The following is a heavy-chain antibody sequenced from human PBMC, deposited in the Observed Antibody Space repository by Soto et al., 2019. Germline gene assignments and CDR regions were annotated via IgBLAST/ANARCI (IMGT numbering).Heavy chain of an antibody. Sequence: PGGSLRLSCAASGFTFSSFAMSWVRQAPGKGLEWVAVISYDGSNKYYADSVKGRFTISRDNSKNTLYLQMNSLRAEDTAVYYCARALRGYCSSTSCYLYYYYYYGMDVWGQGTTVTVSS. V-gene: IGHV3-30-3*01. CDR3: ARALRGYCSSTSCYLYYYYYYGMDV. J-gene: IGHJ6*02. CDR1: GFTFSSFA. D-gene: IGHD2-2*01. CDR2: ISYDGSNK.